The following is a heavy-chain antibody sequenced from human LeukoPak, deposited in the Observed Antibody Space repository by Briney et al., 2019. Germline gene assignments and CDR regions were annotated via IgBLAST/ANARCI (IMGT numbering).Heavy chain of an antibody. CDR2: IYYSGST. D-gene: IGHD2-2*01. CDR1: GGSISSGDYY. J-gene: IGHJ3*02. CDR3: ARDTCSSTSCYHDAFDI. Sequence: SETLSLTCTVSGGSISSGDYYWSWIRQPPGNGLEWIGYIYYSGSTYYNPSLKSRVTISVDTSKNQFSLKLSSVTAADTAVYYCARDTCSSTSCYHDAFDIWGQGTMVTVSS. V-gene: IGHV4-30-4*08.